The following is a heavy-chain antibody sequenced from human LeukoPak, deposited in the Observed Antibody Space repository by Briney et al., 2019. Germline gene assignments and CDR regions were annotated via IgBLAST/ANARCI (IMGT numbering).Heavy chain of an antibody. D-gene: IGHD3-22*01. CDR3: ARGIPEYYYDSSGYYLCYFDY. Sequence: SETLSLTCAVYGGSFSGYYWTWIRQPPGKGLEWIGDINHSGNTNYNPSLKSRVTISVDTSKNQFSLKLSSVTAADTAVYYCARGIPEYYYDSSGYYLCYFDYWGQGTLVTVSS. J-gene: IGHJ4*02. CDR2: INHSGNT. CDR1: GGSFSGYY. V-gene: IGHV4-34*01.